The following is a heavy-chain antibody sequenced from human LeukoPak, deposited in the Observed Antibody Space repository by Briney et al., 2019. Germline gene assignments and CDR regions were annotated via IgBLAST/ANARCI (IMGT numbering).Heavy chain of an antibody. CDR3: ARDWGYYYYYYYMDV. CDR2: ISAYNGNT. V-gene: IGHV1-18*01. CDR1: GYTFTSYG. J-gene: IGHJ6*03. Sequence: ASVKVSCKASGYTFTSYGISWVRQAPGQGLEWMGWISAYNGNTNYAQKLKGRVTMTTDTSTSTAYMELRSLRSDDTAVYYCARDWGYYYYYYYMDVWGKGTTVTVSS. D-gene: IGHD7-27*01.